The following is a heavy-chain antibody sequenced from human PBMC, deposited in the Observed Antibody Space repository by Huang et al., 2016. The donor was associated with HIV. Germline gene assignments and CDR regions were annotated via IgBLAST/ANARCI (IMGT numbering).Heavy chain of an antibody. V-gene: IGHV3-7*01. J-gene: IGHJ2*01. D-gene: IGHD3-16*02. CDR1: GFTFSNYW. Sequence: DVQLVESGGGLVQPGGSLRLSCAASGFTFSNYWMSWVRQAPGKGLEWVANIKQDGSEKNYVESVKGRFTIARDNAKNLRYLQMNSLRAEDTAVYYCARDYVWGSYRPTYWYFDFWGRGTLVTVSS. CDR2: IKQDGSEK. CDR3: ARDYVWGSYRPTYWYFDF.